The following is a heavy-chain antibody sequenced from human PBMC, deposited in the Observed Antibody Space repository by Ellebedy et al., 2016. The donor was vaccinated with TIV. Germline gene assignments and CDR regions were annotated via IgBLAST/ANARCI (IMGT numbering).Heavy chain of an antibody. J-gene: IGHJ5*02. V-gene: IGHV1-46*01. Sequence: ASVKVSCKASGYTFTSYYIHWVRQAPGQGLEWMGLVSTRGRYTRYAQKFEGRVTMTRDTSTATVYMEVSSLRFDDTAVYYCAGGDSNWFDPWGQGTLVTVYS. CDR2: VSTRGRYT. CDR3: AGGDSNWFDP. CDR1: GYTFTSYY. D-gene: IGHD5-24*01.